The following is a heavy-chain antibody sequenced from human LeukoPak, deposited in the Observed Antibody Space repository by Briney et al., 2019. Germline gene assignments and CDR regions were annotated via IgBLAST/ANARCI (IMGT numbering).Heavy chain of an antibody. V-gene: IGHV3-48*03. Sequence: PGGSLRLSCAASGFTFSSYEMNWVRQAPGKGLEWVSYISSIGSTIYYADSLKGRFTIYRDNAKNSLYLQMNSLRAEDTAVYYCARDRAMAYYCYYMDVWGKGTTVTLSS. D-gene: IGHD5-18*01. J-gene: IGHJ6*03. CDR2: ISSIGSTI. CDR3: ARDRAMAYYCYYMDV. CDR1: GFTFSSYE.